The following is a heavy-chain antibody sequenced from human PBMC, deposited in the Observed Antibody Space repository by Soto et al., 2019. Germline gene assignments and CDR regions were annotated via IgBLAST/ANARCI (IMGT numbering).Heavy chain of an antibody. Sequence: SETLSLTCDVSGDSIGSNVWWSWVRQPPEKGQEWIGEVYHNGLTDYNPSLRGRATMSADMSKNQSFLRVTSVTDAAAAIYYGARDAPLPGDADGCDYWGKGALVAGSS. CDR1: GDSIGSNVW. V-gene: IGHV4-4*02. J-gene: IGHJ4*02. CDR3: ARDAPLPGDADGCDY. CDR2: VYHNGLT. D-gene: IGHD2-2*01.